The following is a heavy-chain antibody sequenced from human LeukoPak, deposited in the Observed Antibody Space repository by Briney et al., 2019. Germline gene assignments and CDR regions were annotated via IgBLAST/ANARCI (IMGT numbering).Heavy chain of an antibody. CDR2: IYYSGST. CDR3: ARGYSGYGNDY. V-gene: IGHV4-39*07. J-gene: IGHJ4*02. CDR1: GGSISSSSYY. D-gene: IGHD5-12*01. Sequence: SETLSLTCTVSGGSISSSSYYWGWIRQPPGKGLEWIGSIYYSGSTYYNPSLKSRVAISVDTSKNQFSLKLSSVTAADTAVYYCARGYSGYGNDYWGQGTLVTVSS.